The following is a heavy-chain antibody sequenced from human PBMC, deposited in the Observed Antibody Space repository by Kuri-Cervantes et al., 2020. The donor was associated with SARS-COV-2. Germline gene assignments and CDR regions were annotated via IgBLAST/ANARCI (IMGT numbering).Heavy chain of an antibody. D-gene: IGHD6-6*01. CDR2: ISYDGSNK. Sequence: GGSLRLSYEVSGFLFSASAIHWVRQASGKGLEWVAVISYDGSNKYYADSVKGRFTISRDNSKNTLYLQMNSLRAEDTAVYYCAREQLVPYNWFDPWGQGTLVTVSS. J-gene: IGHJ5*02. V-gene: IGHV3-30-3*01. CDR3: AREQLVPYNWFDP. CDR1: GFLFSASA.